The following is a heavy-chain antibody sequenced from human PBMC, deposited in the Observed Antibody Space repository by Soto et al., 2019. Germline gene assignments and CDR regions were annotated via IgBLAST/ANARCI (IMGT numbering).Heavy chain of an antibody. J-gene: IGHJ4*02. D-gene: IGHD1-1*01. CDR3: ARMTGNRSYFDY. Sequence: GGSLRLSCAASGFTFSSYAMSWVRQAPGKGLEWVSAISGSGGSTYYADSVKGRFTISRDNSKNTLYLQMNSLRAEDTAVYYCARMTGNRSYFDYWGQGTLVTVSS. CDR1: GFTFSSYA. CDR2: ISGSGGST. V-gene: IGHV3-23*01.